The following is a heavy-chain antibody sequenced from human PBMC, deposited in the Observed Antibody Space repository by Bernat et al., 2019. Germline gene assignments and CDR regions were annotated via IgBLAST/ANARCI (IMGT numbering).Heavy chain of an antibody. CDR3: AAAGLDY. CDR2: ISYDGSNK. D-gene: IGHD6-13*01. J-gene: IGHJ4*02. V-gene: IGHV3-30*03. Sequence: QVQLVESGGGVVQPGRSLRLSCAASGFTFSSYGMHWVRQAPGKGLEWVAVISYDGSNKYYADSMKGRFTISRDNSKNTLYLQMNSLRAEDTAVYYCAAAGLDYWGQGTLVTVSS. CDR1: GFTFSSYG.